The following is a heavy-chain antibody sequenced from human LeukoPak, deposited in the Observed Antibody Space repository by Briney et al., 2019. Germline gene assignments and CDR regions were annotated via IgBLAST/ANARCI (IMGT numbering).Heavy chain of an antibody. CDR2: ISSSSSTI. J-gene: IGHJ4*02. Sequence: PGGSLRLSCAASGFTFSSYSMNLVRQAPGKGLEWVSYISSSSSTIYYADSVKGRFTISRDNAKNSLYLQMNSLRAEDTAVYYCARDSNTVAGPDGIFVGYWGQGTLVTVSS. CDR1: GFTFSSYS. CDR3: ARDSNTVAGPDGIFVGY. D-gene: IGHD6-19*01. V-gene: IGHV3-48*01.